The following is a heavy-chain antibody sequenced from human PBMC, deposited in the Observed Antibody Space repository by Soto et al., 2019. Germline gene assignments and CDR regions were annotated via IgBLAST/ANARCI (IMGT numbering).Heavy chain of an antibody. D-gene: IGHD6-13*01. J-gene: IGHJ6*02. Sequence: GGSLRLSCAASGFTFSSYGMHWVRQAPGKGLEWVAVIWYDGSNKYYADSVKGRFTISRDNSKNTLYLQMNSLRAEDTAVYYCARDWDSSTEEIYYYYYGMDVWGQGTTVTVSS. CDR1: GFTFSSYG. CDR3: ARDWDSSTEEIYYYYYGMDV. V-gene: IGHV3-33*01. CDR2: IWYDGSNK.